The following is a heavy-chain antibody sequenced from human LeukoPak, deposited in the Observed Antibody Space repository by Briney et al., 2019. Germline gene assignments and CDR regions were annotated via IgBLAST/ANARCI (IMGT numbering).Heavy chain of an antibody. CDR3: ARGNPPDY. Sequence: PGGSLRLSCAASGFTFDDYAMHWVRQAPGKGLEWVSGISWNSGSIAYADSVKGRFTISRDNAKNSLYLQMNSLRAEDTAVYYCARGNPPDYWGQGTLVTVSS. CDR1: GFTFDDYA. CDR2: ISWNSGSI. V-gene: IGHV3-9*01. J-gene: IGHJ4*02.